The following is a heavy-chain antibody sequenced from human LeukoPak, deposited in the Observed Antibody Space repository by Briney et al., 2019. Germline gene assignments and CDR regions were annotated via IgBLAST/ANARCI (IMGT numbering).Heavy chain of an antibody. D-gene: IGHD6-6*01. CDR3: ARERNKYSSSSCFDY. V-gene: IGHV3-30*04. CDR2: ISYDGKKD. Sequence: PGGSLRLSCAASGFTFSNYAMSWVRQTPDRVLEWVASISYDGKKDFYADSVKGRFTISRDSSGNTVHLQMNSLRAEDTAVYYCARERNKYSSSSCFDYWGQGTLVTVSS. CDR1: GFTFSNYA. J-gene: IGHJ4*02.